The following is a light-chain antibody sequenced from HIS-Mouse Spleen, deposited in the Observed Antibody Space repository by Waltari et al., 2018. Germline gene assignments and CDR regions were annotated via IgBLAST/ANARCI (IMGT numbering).Light chain of an antibody. J-gene: IGLJ1*01. CDR2: EVS. Sequence: LTQPASVSGSTGQWITISCTGTSSDVGGYNYVPWYQQHPGKAPKLMIYEVSNRPSGVSNRFSGSKSGNTASLTISGLQAEDEADYYCSSYTSSSTLLYVFGTGTKVTVL. V-gene: IGLV2-14*01. CDR3: SSYTSSSTLLYV. CDR1: SSDVGGYNY.